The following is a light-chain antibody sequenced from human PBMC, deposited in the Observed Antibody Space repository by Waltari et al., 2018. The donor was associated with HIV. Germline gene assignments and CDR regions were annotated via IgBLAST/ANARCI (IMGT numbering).Light chain of an antibody. CDR3: QAWDSSPHVV. CDR2: QDS. J-gene: IGLJ2*01. Sequence: SYELTQPPSVSVSPGQTASITCSGDKLGDKYACWYQQKPGQSPLLVIYQDSKRPSGIPERFSGSNSGNTATLTISGTQAMDEADYYCQAWDSSPHVVFGGGTKLTVL. CDR1: KLGDKY. V-gene: IGLV3-1*01.